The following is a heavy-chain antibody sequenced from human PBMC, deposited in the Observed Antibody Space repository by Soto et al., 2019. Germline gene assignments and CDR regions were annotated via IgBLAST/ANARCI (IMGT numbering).Heavy chain of an antibody. D-gene: IGHD3-10*01. CDR2: INHSGST. J-gene: IGHJ5*02. V-gene: IGHV4-34*01. Sequence: PSETLSLTCAVYGGSFSGYYWSWIRQPPGKGLEWIGEINHSGSTNYNPSLKSRVTISVDTSKNQFSLKLSSVTAADTAVYYCARGIGSGSYSINWFDPWGQGTLVTVSS. CDR3: ARGIGSGSYSINWFDP. CDR1: GGSFSGYY.